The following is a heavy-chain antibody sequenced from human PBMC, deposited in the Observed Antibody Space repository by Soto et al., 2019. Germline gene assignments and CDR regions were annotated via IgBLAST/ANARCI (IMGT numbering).Heavy chain of an antibody. CDR1: VCSIIIGNC. V-gene: IGHV4-4*02. J-gene: IGHJ4*02. Sequence: SSTXSLTWSLSVCSIIIGNCWTWVRQTPQRGLEYIGEIFHDGTANYYPSFERRVAISVDTSKNQFSLKLTSVTAAETAIYFCARLVYAPSINYTYFEFWGQGALVNVYS. CDR3: ARLVYAPSINYTYFEF. D-gene: IGHD3-3*01. CDR2: IFHDGTA.